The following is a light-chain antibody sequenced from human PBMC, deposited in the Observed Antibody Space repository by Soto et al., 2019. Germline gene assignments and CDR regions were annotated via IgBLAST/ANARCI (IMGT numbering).Light chain of an antibody. V-gene: IGKV3-20*01. CDR1: QSGFSFY. CDR3: HQYGSSPWK. J-gene: IGKJ1*01. CDR2: GAS. Sequence: EIVLTQSPGTLPLSPGERATLSCRASQSGFSFYLAWFQQKPGQAPRLLIYGASTRATGIPDRFSGSGSGTDSTIKISRMEPEDLEVYYCHQYGSSPWKLGQGTKVDIK.